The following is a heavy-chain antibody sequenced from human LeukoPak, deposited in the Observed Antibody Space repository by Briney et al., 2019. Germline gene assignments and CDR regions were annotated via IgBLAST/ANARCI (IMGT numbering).Heavy chain of an antibody. CDR2: ITSSGTTM. Sequence: PGGSLRLSCVASGFTFSNYEMHWIRQAPGKGLEWISFITSSGTTMYYADSVKGRFTISRDNAKNSLHLQMNSLRAEDTAVYYCARDLLKNDYGNAFDIWGQGTMVTVSS. V-gene: IGHV3-48*03. CDR1: GFTFSNYE. J-gene: IGHJ3*02. D-gene: IGHD4-17*01. CDR3: ARDLLKNDYGNAFDI.